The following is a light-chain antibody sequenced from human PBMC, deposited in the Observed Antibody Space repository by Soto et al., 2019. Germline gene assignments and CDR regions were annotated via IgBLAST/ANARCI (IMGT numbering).Light chain of an antibody. CDR3: AAWDDSLNAYV. CDR1: SSDIGNYN. Sequence: QSVLTQPASVSGSPGQSITISCIGSSSDIGNYNYVSWYQQVPGTAPRFLIYSDNQRPSGVPDRVSGSKSGTSASLAISGLQSEDEADYYCAAWDDSLNAYVFGTGTKVTVL. J-gene: IGLJ1*01. V-gene: IGLV1-44*01. CDR2: SDN.